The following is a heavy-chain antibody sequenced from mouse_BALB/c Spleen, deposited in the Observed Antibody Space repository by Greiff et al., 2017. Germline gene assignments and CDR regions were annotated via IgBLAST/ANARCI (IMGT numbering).Heavy chain of an antibody. CDR1: GFTFSSYT. Sequence: EVQLVESGGGLVQPGGSLKLSCAASGFTFSSYTMSWVRQTPEKRLEWVAYISNGGGSTYYPDTVKGRFTISRDNAKNTLYLQMSSLKSEDTAMYYCARRNGDYWGQGTSVTVSS. CDR2: ISNGGGST. V-gene: IGHV5-12-2*01. CDR3: ARRNGDY. J-gene: IGHJ4*01.